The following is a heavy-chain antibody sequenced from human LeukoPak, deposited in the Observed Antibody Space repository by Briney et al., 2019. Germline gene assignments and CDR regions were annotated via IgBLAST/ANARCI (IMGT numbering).Heavy chain of an antibody. J-gene: IGHJ4*02. D-gene: IGHD4-23*01. Sequence: GGSLRLSCAASGFTFSSYSMHWVRQAPGKGLEWVAFIWFDGRTKYHAGSVKGRFTISRDNAKNSLYLQMNSLKAEDTAVYYCARGDGGNRAFDYWGQGNLVTVSS. V-gene: IGHV3-33*01. CDR3: ARGDGGNRAFDY. CDR2: IWFDGRTK. CDR1: GFTFSSYS.